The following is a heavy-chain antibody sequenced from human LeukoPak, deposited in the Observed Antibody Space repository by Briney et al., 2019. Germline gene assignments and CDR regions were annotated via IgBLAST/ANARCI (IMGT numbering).Heavy chain of an antibody. CDR3: AKENHYGSYYPGSAEPIDY. D-gene: IGHD1-26*01. Sequence: GGSLRLSCAASGFTFSSYSMNWVRQAPGKGLEWVSSISSSSSYIYYADSVKGRFTISRDNAKNSLYLQMNSLRAEDTAVYYCAKENHYGSYYPGSAEPIDYWGKGTLVTVSS. V-gene: IGHV3-21*01. CDR2: ISSSSSYI. CDR1: GFTFSSYS. J-gene: IGHJ4*02.